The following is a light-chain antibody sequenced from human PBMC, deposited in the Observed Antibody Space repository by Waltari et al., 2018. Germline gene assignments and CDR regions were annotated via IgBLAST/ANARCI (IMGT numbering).Light chain of an antibody. Sequence: DIVLTQSPGTLSLSPGERATLSCRASQSVSSSYLAWYQPKPGQAPRLLIYGSSNRATGIPDRFSGSGSGTDFTLTIRGLEPEDFAVYYCQQYRSSSWTFGQGTKVEIK. J-gene: IGKJ1*01. CDR3: QQYRSSSWT. CDR2: GSS. CDR1: QSVSSSY. V-gene: IGKV3-20*01.